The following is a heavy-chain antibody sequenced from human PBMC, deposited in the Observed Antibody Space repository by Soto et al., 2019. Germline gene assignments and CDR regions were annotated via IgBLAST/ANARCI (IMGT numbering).Heavy chain of an antibody. CDR2: IIPIFGTA. J-gene: IGHJ6*02. CDR1: GGTFSSYA. D-gene: IGHD6-19*01. CDR3: ARAPRYSSGWSSELHYYGMDV. Sequence: GASVKVSCKASGGTFSSYAISWVRQAPGQGLEWMGGIIPIFGTANYAQKFQGRVTITADESTSTAYMELSSLRSEDTAVYYFARAPRYSSGWSSELHYYGMDVWGQGTTVTVSS. V-gene: IGHV1-69*13.